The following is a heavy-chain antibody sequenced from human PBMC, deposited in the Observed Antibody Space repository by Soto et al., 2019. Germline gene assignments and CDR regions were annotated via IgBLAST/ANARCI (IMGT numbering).Heavy chain of an antibody. V-gene: IGHV3-30*18. CDR3: AKDRGWLDY. J-gene: IGHJ4*02. CDR2: ISYDGSNK. Sequence: PGGSLRLSCAASGFTFSSYGMHWVRQAPGKGLEWVAVISYDGSNKYYADSVKGRFTISRDNSKNTLYLQMNSLRAEDTAVYYCAKDRGWLDYWGQGTLVTVSS. D-gene: IGHD6-19*01. CDR1: GFTFSSYG.